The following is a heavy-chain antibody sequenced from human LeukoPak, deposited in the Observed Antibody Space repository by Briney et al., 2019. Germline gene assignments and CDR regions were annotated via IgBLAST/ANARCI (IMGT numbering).Heavy chain of an antibody. Sequence: GGSLRLSCAASGFTFSSYGMHWVRQAPGKGLEWVAFIRYDGSNKYYADSVKGRFTISRDNSKNTLYLQMNSLRAEDTAVYYCAKDLREGTTPIDYWGQGTLVTVSS. CDR1: GFTFSSYG. J-gene: IGHJ4*02. V-gene: IGHV3-30*02. CDR3: AKDLREGTTPIDY. D-gene: IGHD4-11*01. CDR2: IRYDGSNK.